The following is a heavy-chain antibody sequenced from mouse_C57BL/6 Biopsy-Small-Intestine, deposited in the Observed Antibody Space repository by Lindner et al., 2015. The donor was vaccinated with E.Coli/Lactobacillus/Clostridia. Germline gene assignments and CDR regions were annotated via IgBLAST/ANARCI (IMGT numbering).Heavy chain of an antibody. J-gene: IGHJ1*03. CDR3: ARVGSNYDWYFDV. CDR1: GYTFTTYP. CDR2: FHPYNDDI. V-gene: IGHV1-47*01. Sequence: VQLQESGAELVKPGASVKMSCKASGYTFTTYPIEWMKQNHGKSLEWIGNFHPYNDDIKYNEKFKGKATLTVEKPSSTVYLELSRLTSDDSAVYYCARVGSNYDWYFDVWGTGTTVTVSS. D-gene: IGHD1-1*01.